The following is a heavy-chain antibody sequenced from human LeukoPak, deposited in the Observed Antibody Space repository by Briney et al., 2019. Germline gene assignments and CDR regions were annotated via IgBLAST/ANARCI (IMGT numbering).Heavy chain of an antibody. D-gene: IGHD2-15*01. V-gene: IGHV4-34*01. CDR1: GGSFSGYY. CDR2: INHSGST. Sequence: PSETLSLTCAVYGGSFSGYYWSWICQPPGKGLEWIGEINHSGSTNYNPSLKSRVTISVDTSKNQFSLKLSSVTAADTAVYYCVRASVHSGGAFDIWGQGTVVTVSS. J-gene: IGHJ3*02. CDR3: VRASVHSGGAFDI.